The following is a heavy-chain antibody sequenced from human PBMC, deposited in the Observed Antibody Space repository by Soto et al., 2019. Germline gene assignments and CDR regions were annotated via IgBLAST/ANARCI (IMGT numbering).Heavy chain of an antibody. J-gene: IGHJ4*02. CDR3: ARAGRGYSYGFFDS. Sequence: PSETLSLTCAVYGGSFSGYYWSWIRQPPGKGLEWIGEINHSGSTNYNPSLKSRVTISVDTSKNQFSLKLSSVTAADTAVYYCARAGRGYSYGFFDSWGPGTLVTVSS. V-gene: IGHV4-34*01. D-gene: IGHD5-18*01. CDR1: GGSFSGYY. CDR2: INHSGST.